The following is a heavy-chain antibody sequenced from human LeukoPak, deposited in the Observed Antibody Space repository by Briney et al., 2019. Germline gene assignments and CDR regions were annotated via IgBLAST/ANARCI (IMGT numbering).Heavy chain of an antibody. J-gene: IGHJ4*02. Sequence: PGTSLRLSCAASGFSFSSYATHWVRQAPGKGLEWATIVWYDGNNKYYADSVKGRFTVSRDNSGNMVYLQMYSLRPEDTAVYYCARGAGVGAGSFDSWGQGTMVIVSS. CDR2: VWYDGNNK. CDR1: GFSFSSYA. D-gene: IGHD1-26*01. CDR3: ARGAGVGAGSFDS. V-gene: IGHV3-33*01.